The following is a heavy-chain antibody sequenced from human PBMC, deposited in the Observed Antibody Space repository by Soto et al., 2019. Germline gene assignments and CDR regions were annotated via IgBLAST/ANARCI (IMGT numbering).Heavy chain of an antibody. CDR2: IRFDGANQ. V-gene: IGHV3-33*01. J-gene: IGHJ4*02. D-gene: IGHD2-2*01. CDR3: ARQTSSLSFDY. CDR1: GFTFSSHG. Sequence: QVQLVESGGGVVQPGRSLRLSCAASGFTFSSHGMHWVRQAPGKGLEWVAIIRFDGANQYYADSVKGRFTVSRDNSKNTLYLQMNSLRAEDTAVYYCARQTSSLSFDYCGQGTLVTVSS.